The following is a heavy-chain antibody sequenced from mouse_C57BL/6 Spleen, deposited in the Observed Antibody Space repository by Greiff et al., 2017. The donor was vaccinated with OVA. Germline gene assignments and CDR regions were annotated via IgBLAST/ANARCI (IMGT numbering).Heavy chain of an antibody. CDR2: ISYDGSN. CDR3: ARDPGGFPFDY. D-gene: IGHD1-1*02. J-gene: IGHJ2*01. CDR1: GYSITSGYY. V-gene: IGHV3-6*01. Sequence: EVQLQESGPGLVKPSQSLSLTCSVTGYSITSGYYWNWIRQFPGNKLEWMGYISYDGSNNYNPSLKNRISITRDTSKNQFFLKLNSVTTEDTATYYCARDPGGFPFDYWGQGTTLTVSS.